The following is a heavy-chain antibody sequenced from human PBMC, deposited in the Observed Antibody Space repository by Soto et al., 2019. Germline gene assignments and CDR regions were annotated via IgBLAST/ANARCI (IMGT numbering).Heavy chain of an antibody. D-gene: IGHD2-21*01. Sequence: VQLLDSGGGLVQPGGSLRLSCAASGFTFSNYAMIWVRQAPGKGLEWVSTITRSGGSTYYADAVKGRFTISRYNSKNTVHLPMNSLRAEDLALDYCAKPSLAAYALGSPDYWGQGPLVTASS. CDR3: AKPSLAAYALGSPDY. CDR1: GFTFSNYA. V-gene: IGHV3-23*01. J-gene: IGHJ4*02. CDR2: ITRSGGST.